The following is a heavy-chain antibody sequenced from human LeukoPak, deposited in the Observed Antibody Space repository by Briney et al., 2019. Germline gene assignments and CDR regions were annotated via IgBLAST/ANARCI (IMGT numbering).Heavy chain of an antibody. D-gene: IGHD2-2*01. CDR2: IYPGDSDT. Sequence: GESLKISCKGSGYSFTSYWIGWVRQMPGKGLEWMGNIYPGDSDTRYSPSFQGQVTISADKSISTAYLQWSSLKASDTAMYYCARHQGYCSSTSCYPYFDYWGQGTLVTVSS. J-gene: IGHJ4*02. V-gene: IGHV5-51*01. CDR1: GYSFTSYW. CDR3: ARHQGYCSSTSCYPYFDY.